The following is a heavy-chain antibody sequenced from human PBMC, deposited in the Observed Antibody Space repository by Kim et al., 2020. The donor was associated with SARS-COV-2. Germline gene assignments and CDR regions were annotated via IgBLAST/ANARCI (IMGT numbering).Heavy chain of an antibody. J-gene: IGHJ4*02. CDR3: ARGRAYDILTGYYAPPDY. CDR2: ISAYNGNT. D-gene: IGHD3-9*01. Sequence: ASVKVSCKASGYTFTSYGISWVRQAPGQGLEWMGWISAYNGNTNYAQKLQGRVTMTTDTSTSTAYMELRSLRSDDTAVYYCARGRAYDILTGYYAPPDYWGQGTLVTVSS. CDR1: GYTFTSYG. V-gene: IGHV1-18*01.